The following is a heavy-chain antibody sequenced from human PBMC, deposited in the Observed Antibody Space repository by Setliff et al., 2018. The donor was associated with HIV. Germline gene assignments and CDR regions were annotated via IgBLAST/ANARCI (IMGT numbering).Heavy chain of an antibody. J-gene: IGHJ4*02. CDR2: ISVGNGDS. Sequence: PGESLKISCKGSGYSFTSYWIGWVRQMPGKGLEWMGRISVGNGDSKYSRASQDRVSITKDTSAHTAYMELTRLRSEDTAVYYCVSPMFYDGTVVWGQGTLVTVPQ. V-gene: IGHV1-3*03. D-gene: IGHD1-1*01. CDR3: VSPMFYDGTVV. CDR1: GYSFTSYW.